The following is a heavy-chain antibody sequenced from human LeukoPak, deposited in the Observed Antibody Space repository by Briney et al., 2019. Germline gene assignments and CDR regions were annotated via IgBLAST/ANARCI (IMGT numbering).Heavy chain of an antibody. CDR1: GLTVGSKY. D-gene: IGHD3-10*01. J-gene: IGHJ4*02. V-gene: IGHV3-66*01. Sequence: GGSLRLSCAASGLTVGSKYMGWVRQAPGKGLEWVSVIYRGGDTYYADSVRGRFTVSRDISQNTLYLQMNRLRVEDTAVYYCAKDMVRGVIAKFDYWGQGTLVTVSS. CDR3: AKDMVRGVIAKFDY. CDR2: IYRGGDT.